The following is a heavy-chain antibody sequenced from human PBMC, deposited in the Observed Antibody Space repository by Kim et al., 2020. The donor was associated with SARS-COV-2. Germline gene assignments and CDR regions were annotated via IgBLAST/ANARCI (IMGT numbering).Heavy chain of an antibody. J-gene: IGHJ6*02. Sequence: GSASYNPSLQSRVTISVDTSKNQFALKRSSVTAADTAVYYCARGTSHGMGVWGQGTTVTVSS. CDR3: ARGTSHGMGV. CDR2: GSA. V-gene: IGHV4-34*01.